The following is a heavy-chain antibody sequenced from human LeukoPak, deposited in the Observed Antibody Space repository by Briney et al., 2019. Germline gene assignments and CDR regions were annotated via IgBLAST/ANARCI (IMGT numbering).Heavy chain of an antibody. Sequence: SETLSLTCTVSGGSISSYYWSWIRQPPGKGLEWIGYIYYSGSTNYNPSLKSRVTISVDTSKNQFSLKLSSVTAADTAVYYCARVVRYGSGSYYIYFDYWGQGTLVTVSS. CDR3: ARVVRYGSGSYYIYFDY. D-gene: IGHD3-10*01. V-gene: IGHV4-59*08. CDR2: IYYSGST. J-gene: IGHJ4*02. CDR1: GGSISSYY.